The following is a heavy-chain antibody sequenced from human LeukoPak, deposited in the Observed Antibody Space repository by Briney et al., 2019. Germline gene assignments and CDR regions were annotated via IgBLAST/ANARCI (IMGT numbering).Heavy chain of an antibody. D-gene: IGHD1-26*01. CDR1: GYTFTGYY. J-gene: IGHJ4*02. V-gene: IGHV1-2*02. CDR2: INPNSGGT. CDR3: ARVGGSYRNFDY. Sequence: ASVKVSCKASGYTFTGYYMHWVRQAPGQGLEWMGWINPNSGGTNYAQKFQGRVTMTRNTSISTAYMELSSLRSEGTAVYYCARVGGSYRNFDYWGQGTLVTVSS.